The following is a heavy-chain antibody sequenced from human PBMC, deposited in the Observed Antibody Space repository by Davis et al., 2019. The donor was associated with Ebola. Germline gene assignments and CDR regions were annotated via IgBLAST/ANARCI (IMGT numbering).Heavy chain of an antibody. J-gene: IGHJ4*02. Sequence: SETLSLTCTVSGGSIRSLYWSWIRQPPGKGLEWIGNLYHGGGTNYSPSLKSRVTISVDTSKNLFSLKLTSVTAADTAVYYCARGDSYYDPSGYYAGPEAPDHWGQGTLVSVSS. CDR3: ARGDSYYDPSGYYAGPEAPDH. CDR2: LYHGGGT. V-gene: IGHV4-59*11. D-gene: IGHD3-22*01. CDR1: GGSIRSLY.